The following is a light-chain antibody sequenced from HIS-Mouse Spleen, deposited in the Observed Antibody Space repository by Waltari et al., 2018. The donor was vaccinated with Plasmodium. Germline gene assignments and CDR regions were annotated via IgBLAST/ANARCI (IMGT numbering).Light chain of an antibody. J-gene: IGLJ2*01. V-gene: IGLV2-23*03. Sequence: QSALTQPASVSGSPGQSITISCTGTSSDVGSYNLVSWYQQHPGKAPKLMIYEGRKRPPGVSNRFSGSKSGNTASLTISGLQAEDEADYYCCSYAGSSTFVVFGGGTKLTVL. CDR2: EGR. CDR3: CSYAGSSTFVV. CDR1: SSDVGSYNL.